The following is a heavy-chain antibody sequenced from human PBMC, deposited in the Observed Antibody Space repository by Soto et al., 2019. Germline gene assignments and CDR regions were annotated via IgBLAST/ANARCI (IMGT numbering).Heavy chain of an antibody. V-gene: IGHV3-30*18. CDR1: GFTFSSYG. CDR3: AKVKNSGSFYYYYYGMDV. CDR2: ISYDGSNK. J-gene: IGHJ6*02. Sequence: VQLVESGGGVVQPGRSLRLSCAASGFTFSSYGMHWVRQAPGKGLEWVAVISYDGSNKYYADSVKGRFTISRDNSKNTLYLQMNSLRAEDTAVYYCAKVKNSGSFYYYYYGMDVWGQGTTVTVSS. D-gene: IGHD1-26*01.